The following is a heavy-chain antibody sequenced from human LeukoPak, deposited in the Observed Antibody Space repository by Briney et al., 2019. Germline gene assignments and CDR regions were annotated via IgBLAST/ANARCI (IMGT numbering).Heavy chain of an antibody. CDR1: GFTFSSYA. J-gene: IGHJ6*02. CDR3: ANGLYDSSGYYYYYYGMDV. D-gene: IGHD3-22*01. V-gene: IGHV3-30-3*01. Sequence: GGSLRLSCAASGFTFSSYAMHWVRQAPGKGLEWVAVISYDGSNKYYADSVKGRFTISRDNSKNTLYLQMNSLRAEDTAVYYCANGLYDSSGYYYYYYGMDVWGQGTTVTVSS. CDR2: ISYDGSNK.